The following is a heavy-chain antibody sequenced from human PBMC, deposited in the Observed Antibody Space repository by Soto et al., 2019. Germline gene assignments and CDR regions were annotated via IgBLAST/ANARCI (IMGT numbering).Heavy chain of an antibody. CDR1: GFTFSSYS. V-gene: IGHV3-21*01. Sequence: EVQLVESGGGLVKPGGSLRLSCAAYGFTFSSYSMNWVRQAPGKGLEWVSSISSSSSYIYYADSVKGRFTISRDNAKNSLYLQMNSLRAEDTAVYYCARWYNWNNCFDYWGQGTLVTVSS. J-gene: IGHJ4*02. D-gene: IGHD1-20*01. CDR2: ISSSSSYI. CDR3: ARWYNWNNCFDY.